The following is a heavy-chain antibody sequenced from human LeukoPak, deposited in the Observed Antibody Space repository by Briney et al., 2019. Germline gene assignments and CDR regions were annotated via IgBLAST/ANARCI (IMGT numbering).Heavy chain of an antibody. CDR2: INPNSGGT. CDR1: GYTFTGYY. CDR3: ARDQWYCSGWYNEMDAFDI. Sequence: ASVKVSCKXSGYTFTGYYMHWVRQSPGQGLEWMGWINPNSGGTNYAQKFQGRVTMTRDTSISTAYMELSRLRSDDTAVYYCARDQWYCSGWYNEMDAFDIWGQGTMVTVSS. V-gene: IGHV1-2*02. D-gene: IGHD6-19*01. J-gene: IGHJ3*02.